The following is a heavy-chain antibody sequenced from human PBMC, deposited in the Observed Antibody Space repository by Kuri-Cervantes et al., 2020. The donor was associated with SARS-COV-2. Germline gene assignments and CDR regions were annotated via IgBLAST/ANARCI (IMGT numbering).Heavy chain of an antibody. D-gene: IGHD3-3*01. CDR2: IYHSGST. CDR1: GGSISSSSYY. V-gene: IGHV4-39*07. CDR3: ARDTGLFGVVTNFDY. J-gene: IGHJ4*02. Sequence: SETLSLTCTVSGGSISSSSYYWGWIRQPPGKGLEWIGYIYHSGSTYYNPSLKSRVTISVDRSKNQFSLKLSSVTAADTAVYYCARDTGLFGVVTNFDYWGQGTLVTVSS.